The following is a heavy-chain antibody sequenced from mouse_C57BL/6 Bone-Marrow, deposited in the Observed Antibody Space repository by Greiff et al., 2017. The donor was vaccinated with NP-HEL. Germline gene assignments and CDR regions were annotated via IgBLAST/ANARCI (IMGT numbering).Heavy chain of an antibody. V-gene: IGHV1-26*01. CDR1: GYTFTDYY. D-gene: IGHD1-1*01. CDR2: INPNNGGT. CDR3: ASPYYDYFDY. J-gene: IGHJ2*01. Sequence: VQLQQSGPELVKPGASVKISCKASGYTFTDYYMNWVKQSHGKSLEWIGDINPNNGGTSYNQKFKGKATLTVDKSSSTAYMELRSLTSEDSAVYYCASPYYDYFDYWGQGTTLTVSS.